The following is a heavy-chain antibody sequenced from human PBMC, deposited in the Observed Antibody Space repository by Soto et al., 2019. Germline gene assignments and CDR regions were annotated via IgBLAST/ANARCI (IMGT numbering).Heavy chain of an antibody. J-gene: IGHJ4*02. CDR1: GDSVGSASYY. CDR2: ISATGGT. V-gene: IGHV4-61*03. CDR3: ARDIRGYSRAFDY. Sequence: KTSETLSLTCTVSGDSVGSASYYWTWIRQPPGEGLEWIGYISATGGTNYNPSLKSRLTISVDTSKNHFSLRLSSVTAADTAVYYCARDIRGYSRAFDYWGQGTLVTVSS. D-gene: IGHD5-18*01.